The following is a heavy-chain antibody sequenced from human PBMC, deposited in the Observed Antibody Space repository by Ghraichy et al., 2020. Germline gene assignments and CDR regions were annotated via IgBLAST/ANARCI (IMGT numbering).Heavy chain of an antibody. V-gene: IGHV3-23*01. CDR3: AKDREGAPQANDY. Sequence: GGSLRLSCAASGFTFSSYAMSWVRQAPGKGLEWVSAISVSGGSTYYADTVKGRFTISRDNFKNTLYLQMNSLRAEDTAVYYCAKDREGAPQANDYWGQGTLVTVSS. CDR2: ISVSGGST. J-gene: IGHJ4*02. D-gene: IGHD1-26*01. CDR1: GFTFSSYA.